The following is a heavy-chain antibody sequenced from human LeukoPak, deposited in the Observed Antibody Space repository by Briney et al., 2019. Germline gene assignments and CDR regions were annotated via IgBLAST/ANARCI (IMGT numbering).Heavy chain of an antibody. Sequence: GASVKVSCKASGHTFTNYGITWVRQAPGQGLEWMGWISAYNGNTNYAQKFQGRVTMTTDTSTNTVYMELRSLRSDDTAVYYCARAYSSGWYSDYWGQGTLVTVSS. CDR3: ARAYSSGWYSDY. CDR1: GHTFTNYG. CDR2: ISAYNGNT. J-gene: IGHJ4*02. V-gene: IGHV1-18*01. D-gene: IGHD6-19*01.